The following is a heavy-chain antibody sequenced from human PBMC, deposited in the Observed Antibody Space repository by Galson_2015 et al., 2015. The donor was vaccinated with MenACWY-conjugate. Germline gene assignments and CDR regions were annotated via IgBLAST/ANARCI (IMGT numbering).Heavy chain of an antibody. CDR1: GFTFSSYA. D-gene: IGHD2-21*01. CDR3: AKSFAQFPGISYYFDY. CDR2: ISGSGGST. V-gene: IGHV3-23*01. J-gene: IGHJ4*02. Sequence: SLRLSCAASGFTFSSYAMSWVRQAPGKGLEWVSAISGSGGSTYYADSVKGRFTISRDNSKNTLYLQMNSLRAEDTAVYYCAKSFAQFPGISYYFDYWGQGTLVTVSS.